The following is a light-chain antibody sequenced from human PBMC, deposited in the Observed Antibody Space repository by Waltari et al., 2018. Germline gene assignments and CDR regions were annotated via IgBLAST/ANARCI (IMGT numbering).Light chain of an antibody. V-gene: IGKV2-28*01. CDR2: LVS. J-gene: IGKJ1*01. CDR3: MQARQTPWT. Sequence: DIVMTQSPLFLPVTPGAPASISCRSSQSLLHSSGYTFLDWDLQKPGQSPQLLIYLVSNRASGVPDRFSGSGSGTDFTLKISRVEAEDVGVYYCMQARQTPWTFGQGTKVEIK. CDR1: QSLLHSSGYTF.